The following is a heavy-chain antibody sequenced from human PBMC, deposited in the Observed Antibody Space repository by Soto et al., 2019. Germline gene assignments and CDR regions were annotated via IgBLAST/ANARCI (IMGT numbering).Heavy chain of an antibody. CDR1: GGSVSVGSYF. D-gene: IGHD1-1*01. J-gene: IGHJ4*02. CDR3: AREGRMGTFDY. Sequence: SETLSLTCTVSGGSVSVGSYFWGWVRQPPGKGLEWIGYFYYSGSTKYNPSLKSRVTILEDTSKNQFSLKLNSVTAADTAVYYCAREGRMGTFDYWGQGALVTVSS. V-gene: IGHV4-61*01. CDR2: FYYSGST.